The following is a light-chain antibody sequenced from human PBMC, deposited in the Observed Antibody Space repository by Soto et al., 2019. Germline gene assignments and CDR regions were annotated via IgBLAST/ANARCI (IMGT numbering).Light chain of an antibody. CDR3: CSYAGSYSLVV. J-gene: IGLJ2*01. CDR1: SSDVGGYNY. Sequence: QSVLTQPRSVSGSPGQSVTISCTGTSSDVGGYNYVSWYQQHPGKAPKLMIYDVSKRPSGVPDRFSGSKSGNTASLTIAGLQAEDAADYYCCSYAGSYSLVVFGGGTKLTVL. CDR2: DVS. V-gene: IGLV2-11*01.